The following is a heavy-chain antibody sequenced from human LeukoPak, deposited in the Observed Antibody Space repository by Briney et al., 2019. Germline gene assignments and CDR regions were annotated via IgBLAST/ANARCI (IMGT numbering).Heavy chain of an antibody. V-gene: IGHV4-34*01. J-gene: IGHJ5*02. CDR3: ARVGYSNPNWFDP. Sequence: SETLSLTCAVYGGSFSGYYWSWIRQPPGKGLEWIEEINHSGSTNYNPSLKSRVTISVDRSKNQFSLKLSSVTAADTAVYYCARVGYSNPNWFDPWGQGTLVTVSS. CDR2: INHSGST. D-gene: IGHD4-11*01. CDR1: GGSFSGYY.